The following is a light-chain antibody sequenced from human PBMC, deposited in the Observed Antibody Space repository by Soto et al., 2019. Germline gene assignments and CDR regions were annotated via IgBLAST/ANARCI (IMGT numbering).Light chain of an antibody. Sequence: EIVMTQTPLSLPVTPGEPASLSCRSNQSLLDSDDGNTYLDWYLQKAGQSPQLLIYTLSNRASGVPDRFSGSGSGTDFTLKISRVEAEDVGVYYCMQRVVFPWTFGQGTKVDIK. V-gene: IGKV2-40*01. CDR2: TLS. J-gene: IGKJ1*01. CDR3: MQRVVFPWT. CDR1: QSLLDSDDGNTY.